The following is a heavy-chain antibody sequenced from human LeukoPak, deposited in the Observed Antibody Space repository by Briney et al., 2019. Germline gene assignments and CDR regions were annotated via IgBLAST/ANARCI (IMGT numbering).Heavy chain of an antibody. V-gene: IGHV5-51*01. J-gene: IGHJ5*02. CDR1: GYSFTSYW. CDR3: AIQRDYYGSGSYPNWFDP. CDR2: IYPGDSDT. Sequence: GESLQISCQGSGYSFTSYWIGWVRRMPGKGLEWMGIIYPGDSDTRYSPSFQGQVTISADKSISTAYLQWSSLKASDTAMYYCAIQRDYYGSGSYPNWFDPWGQGTLVTVSS. D-gene: IGHD3-10*01.